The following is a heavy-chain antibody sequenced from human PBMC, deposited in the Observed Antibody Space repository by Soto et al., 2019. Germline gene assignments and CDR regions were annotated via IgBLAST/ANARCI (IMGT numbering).Heavy chain of an antibody. Sequence: PSETLSLTCTVPGGSVRSGRYYWSWIRQPPGKGLEWIGYIYYTGNTNYNPSLRSRVTMSVDTSKTQFSLKLSSVTAADTAVYYCASYYYDSSGYAAFDIWGQGTMVTVSS. CDR2: IYYTGNT. D-gene: IGHD3-22*01. J-gene: IGHJ3*02. CDR3: ASYYYDSSGYAAFDI. V-gene: IGHV4-61*01. CDR1: GGSVRSGRYY.